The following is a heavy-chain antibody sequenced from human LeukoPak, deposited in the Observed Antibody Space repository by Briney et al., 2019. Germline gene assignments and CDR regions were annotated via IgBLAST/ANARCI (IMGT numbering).Heavy chain of an antibody. V-gene: IGHV3-21*01. CDR1: GFTFSSYS. J-gene: IGHJ4*02. D-gene: IGHD3-22*01. CDR2: ISSSSSYI. CDR3: VRGTYYDSSGYMTPIDY. Sequence: PGGSLRLSCAASGFTFSSYSMNWVRQAPGKGLEWVSSISSSSSYIYCADSVKGRFTISRDNAKNSLYLQMNSLRAEDTAVYYCVRGTYYDSSGYMTPIDYWGQGTLVTVSS.